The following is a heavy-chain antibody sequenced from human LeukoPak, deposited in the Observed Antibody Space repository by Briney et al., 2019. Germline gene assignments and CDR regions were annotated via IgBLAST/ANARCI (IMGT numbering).Heavy chain of an antibody. J-gene: IGHJ6*03. V-gene: IGHV4-59*01. Sequence: PSETPSLTCTVSGGSISSYYWSWIRQPPGKGLEWIGYIYYSGSTNYNPSLKSRVTISVDTSKNQFSLKLSSVTAADTAVYYCARDGYSYGPYYYYYMDVWGKGTTVTVSS. CDR2: IYYSGST. CDR1: GGSISSYY. CDR3: ARDGYSYGPYYYYYMDV. D-gene: IGHD5-18*01.